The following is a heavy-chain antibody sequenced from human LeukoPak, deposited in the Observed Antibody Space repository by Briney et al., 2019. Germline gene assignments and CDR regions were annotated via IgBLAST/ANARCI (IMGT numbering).Heavy chain of an antibody. CDR1: GFTFSSYS. D-gene: IGHD6-13*01. V-gene: IGHV3-21*01. CDR3: ARVKQQQVRLLGRDTTYYYYYYMDV. J-gene: IGHJ6*03. CDR2: ISSSSSYI. Sequence: GGSLRLSCAASGFTFSSYSMNWVRQAPGKGLEWVSSISSSSSYIYYADSVKGRFTISRDNAKNSLFLQMNSLRAEDTAVYFCARVKQQQVRLLGRDTTYYYYYYMDVWGKGTTVTVSS.